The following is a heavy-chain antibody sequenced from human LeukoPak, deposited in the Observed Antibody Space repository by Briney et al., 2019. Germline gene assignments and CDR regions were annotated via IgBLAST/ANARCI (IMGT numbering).Heavy chain of an antibody. D-gene: IGHD4-11*01. J-gene: IGHJ5*02. CDR3: ARDLYRDSLPVSWFDP. CDR1: GYTFTSYY. V-gene: IGHV1-46*01. Sequence: ASVKVSCKASGYTFTSYYMHWVRQAPGQGLEWMGIINPSGGSTNYAQKLQGRVTMTTDTSTSTAYMELRSLRSDDTAVYYCARDLYRDSLPVSWFDPWGQGTLVTVSS. CDR2: INPSGGST.